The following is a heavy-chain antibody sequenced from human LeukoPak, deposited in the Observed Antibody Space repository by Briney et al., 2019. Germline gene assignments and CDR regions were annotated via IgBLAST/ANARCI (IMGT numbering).Heavy chain of an antibody. J-gene: IGHJ4*02. CDR2: ISYDGSNK. CDR3: ARETSLHSSSWYGGDY. D-gene: IGHD6-13*01. V-gene: IGHV3-30-3*01. CDR1: GFTFDDYA. Sequence: GGSLRLSCAASGFTFDDYAMHWVRQAPGKGLEWVAVISYDGSNKYYADSVKGRFTISRDNSKNTLYLQMNSLRAEDTAVYYCARETSLHSSSWYGGDYWGQGTLVTVSS.